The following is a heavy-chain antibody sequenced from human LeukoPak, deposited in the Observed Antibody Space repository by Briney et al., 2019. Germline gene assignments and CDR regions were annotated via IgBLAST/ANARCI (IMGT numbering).Heavy chain of an antibody. V-gene: IGHV3-9*01. CDR1: GFTFDDYA. CDR2: ISWNSGSI. J-gene: IGHJ4*02. Sequence: GGSLRLSCAASGFTFDDYAMHWVRQAPGKGLEWVSGISWNSGSIGYADSVKGRFTISRDNAKNSLYLQMNSLRAEDTALYYCAKDSSSSWKLREYYFDCWGQGTLVTVSS. CDR3: AKDSSSSWKLREYYFDC. D-gene: IGHD6-13*01.